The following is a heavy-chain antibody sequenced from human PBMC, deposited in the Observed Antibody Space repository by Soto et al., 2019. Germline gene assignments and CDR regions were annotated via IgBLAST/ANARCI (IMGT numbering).Heavy chain of an antibody. V-gene: IGHV4-61*01. CDR3: ARDLGQANTPAHNYFDF. CDR1: GLSVTSDSY. CDR2: AYYRGGT. D-gene: IGHD3-16*01. J-gene: IGHJ4*02. Sequence: QVQLQESGPGLVKPSETLSLTCTVSGLSVTSDSYWSWIRQAPGKGLEWIGYAYYRGGTRYNPSLKSRLTISVDTSKNQFSLSLSSVTPTDTAVYYCARDLGQANTPAHNYFDFWGQGSLVTVSS.